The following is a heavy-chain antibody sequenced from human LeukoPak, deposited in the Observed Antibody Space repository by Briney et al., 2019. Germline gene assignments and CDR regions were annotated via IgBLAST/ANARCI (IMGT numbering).Heavy chain of an antibody. CDR2: INPNRGGT. D-gene: IGHD3-10*01. J-gene: IGHJ6*03. Sequence: ASVNLTCKASRYTFTSYYMHWVRQAPGQGLEWIGCINPNRGGTNYAQQFQRSITITRGTSISTAYMGLGRLRSDETAVYYCARSGAGESMVPGVIITVPLYYYYYYMDVWGKGTTVTVSS. CDR3: ARSGAGESMVPGVIITVPLYYYYYYMDV. V-gene: IGHV1-2*02. CDR1: RYTFTSYY.